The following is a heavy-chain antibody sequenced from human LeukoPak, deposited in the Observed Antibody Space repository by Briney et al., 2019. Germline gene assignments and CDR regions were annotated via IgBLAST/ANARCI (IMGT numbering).Heavy chain of an antibody. D-gene: IGHD3-22*01. CDR3: ARDRGDYYDSSGYYNY. CDR2: IIPVLGIA. CDR1: GGTFSSYA. J-gene: IGHJ4*02. V-gene: IGHV1-69*04. Sequence: VASAKVSCKASGGTFSSYAISWVRQAPGQGLEWMGRIIPVLGIANYAQKFQGRVTITADKSTSTAYMELSSLRSEDTAVYYCARDRGDYYDSSGYYNYWGQGTLVTVSS.